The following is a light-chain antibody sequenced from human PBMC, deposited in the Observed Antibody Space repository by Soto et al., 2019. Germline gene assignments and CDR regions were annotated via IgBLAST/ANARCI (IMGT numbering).Light chain of an antibody. CDR3: CSDAGKSVV. J-gene: IGLJ2*01. CDR1: SSDVGTYNY. CDR2: DVS. Sequence: QSALTQPRSVSGSPGQSVAISCTGTSSDVGTYNYVSWYQQHPGKAPKLMISDVSKRPSGIPDRFSGSKSGNTASLTVSGLQAEDEADYYCCSDAGKSVVFGGGTKLTVL. V-gene: IGLV2-11*01.